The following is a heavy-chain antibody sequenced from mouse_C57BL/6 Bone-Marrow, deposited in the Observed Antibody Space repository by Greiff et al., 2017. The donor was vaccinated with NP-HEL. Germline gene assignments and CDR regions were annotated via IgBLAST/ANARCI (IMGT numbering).Heavy chain of an antibody. CDR3: ARPYYSTRAWLAY. CDR1: GYTFTSYW. Sequence: QVQLQQPGAELVMPGASVKLSCKASGYTFTSYWMHWVKQRPGQGLEWIGEIDPSDSYTNYNQKFKGKSTLTVDKSSSTAYMQLSSLTSEDSAVYDCARPYYSTRAWLAYWGQGTLVTVSA. D-gene: IGHD2-5*01. CDR2: IDPSDSYT. J-gene: IGHJ3*01. V-gene: IGHV1-69*01.